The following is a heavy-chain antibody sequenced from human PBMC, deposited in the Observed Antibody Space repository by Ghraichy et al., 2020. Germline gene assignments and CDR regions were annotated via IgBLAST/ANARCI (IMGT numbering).Heavy chain of an antibody. Sequence: ASVKVSCKASGYTFTSYGISWVRQAPGQGLEWMGWISAYNGNTNYAQKLQGRVTMTTDTSTSTAYMELRSLRSDDTAVYYCARDLAPRYYDSSGSGYWGQGTLVTVSS. CDR3: ARDLAPRYYDSSGSGY. CDR1: GYTFTSYG. D-gene: IGHD3-22*01. V-gene: IGHV1-18*01. J-gene: IGHJ4*02. CDR2: ISAYNGNT.